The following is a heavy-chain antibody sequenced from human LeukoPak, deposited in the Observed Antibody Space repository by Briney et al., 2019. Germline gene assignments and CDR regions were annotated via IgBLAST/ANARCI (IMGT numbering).Heavy chain of an antibody. CDR1: GFTFSSYG. D-gene: IGHD3-3*01. V-gene: IGHV3-30*02. J-gene: IGHJ1*01. CDR2: VRYDGSNK. Sequence: GGSLRLSCAASGFTFSSYGMHWVRQAPGKELEWVAFVRYDGSNKYYADSVKGRFTISRDNSKNTLYLQMNSLRAEDTAVYYCAKDQNDPPNYDFWSGYYLGYFQHWGQGTLVTVSS. CDR3: AKDQNDPPNYDFWSGYYLGYFQH.